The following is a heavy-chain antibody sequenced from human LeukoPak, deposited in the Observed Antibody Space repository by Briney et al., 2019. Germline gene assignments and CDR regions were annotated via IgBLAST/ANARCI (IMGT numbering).Heavy chain of an antibody. D-gene: IGHD2-2*02. CDR2: INPNSGGT. CDR1: GYTFTGCY. V-gene: IGHV1-2*02. Sequence: ASVKVSCMASGYTFTGCYMHWVLQAPGQGLEWMGWINPNSGGTNYAQKFQGRVTMNRDTSLSTAYMELSRLRCVGKCVYYGARDSPNFCSNTGCYTLAFETSGQGTLVTVSS. J-gene: IGHJ5*02. CDR3: ARDSPNFCSNTGCYTLAFET.